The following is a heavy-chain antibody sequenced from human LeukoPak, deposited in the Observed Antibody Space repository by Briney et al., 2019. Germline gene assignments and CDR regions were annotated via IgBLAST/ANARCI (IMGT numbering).Heavy chain of an antibody. CDR1: GFTFSSYG. CDR3: AKVWDCSSTSCSSDY. D-gene: IGHD2-2*01. CDR2: IRYDGSNK. J-gene: IGHJ4*02. Sequence: PGGSLRLSCAASGFTFSSYGMHWVRQAPGKGLEWVAFIRYDGSNKYYADSVKGRFTISRDNSKNTLYLQMNSLRAEDTAVYYCAKVWDCSSTSCSSDYWGQGTLVTVSS. V-gene: IGHV3-30*02.